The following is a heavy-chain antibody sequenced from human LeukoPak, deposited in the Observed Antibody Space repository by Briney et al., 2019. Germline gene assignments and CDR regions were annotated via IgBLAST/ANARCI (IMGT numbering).Heavy chain of an antibody. CDR1: GGSFSGYY. V-gene: IGHV4-34*01. CDR3: ARGLRRLRLGEFRL. CDR2: INHSGST. D-gene: IGHD3-16*01. J-gene: IGHJ4*02. Sequence: PSETLSLTCAVYGGSFSGYYWSWIRQPPGKGLEWIGEINHSGSTNYNPSLKSRVTISVDTSKNQFSLKLSSVTAADTAVYYCARGLRRLRLGEFRLWGQGTLVTVSS.